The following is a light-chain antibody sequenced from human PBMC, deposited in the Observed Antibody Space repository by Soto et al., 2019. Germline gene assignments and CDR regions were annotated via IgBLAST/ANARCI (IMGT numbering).Light chain of an antibody. CDR3: QQYGSSPRT. J-gene: IGKJ1*01. CDR2: AAS. Sequence: DIQMTQSPSPLSASVGDRVTITCRASQSISSWLAWYQQKPGKAPKLLIYAASTLQSGVPSRFSGSWSGTDCTLTISRLEPEDVAVYYCQQYGSSPRTFGQGTKVDIK. V-gene: IGKV1-5*01. CDR1: QSISSW.